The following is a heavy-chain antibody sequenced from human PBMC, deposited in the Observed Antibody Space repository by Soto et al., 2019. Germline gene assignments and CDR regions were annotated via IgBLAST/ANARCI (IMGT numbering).Heavy chain of an antibody. V-gene: IGHV3-30*03. J-gene: IGHJ6*02. Sequence: PGGSLRLSCAASGFNFHDHGMHWVRQAPGKGLEWVSVISNDGDNKLYGDSVKGRFTISRDNSKNTLYLQMNSLRAEDTAVYYCARDRGDQRGMDVWGQGTTVTVSS. CDR3: ARDRGDQRGMDV. CDR2: ISNDGDNK. D-gene: IGHD3-10*01. CDR1: GFNFHDHG.